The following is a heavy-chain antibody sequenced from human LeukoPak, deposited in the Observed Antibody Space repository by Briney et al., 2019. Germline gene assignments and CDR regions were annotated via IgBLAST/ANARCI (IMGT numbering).Heavy chain of an antibody. CDR1: GFTFSSYA. CDR2: IGGSGGST. D-gene: IGHD6-19*01. CDR3: ARGVPAAIRSGYSSGWYDNWFDP. J-gene: IGHJ5*02. V-gene: IGHV3-23*01. Sequence: GGSLRLSCAASGFTFSSYAMSWVRQAPGKGLECVSAIGGSGGSTYYADSVKGRFTISRDNSKNTLYLQMNSLRAEDTAVYYCARGVPAAIRSGYSSGWYDNWFDPWGQGTLVTVSS.